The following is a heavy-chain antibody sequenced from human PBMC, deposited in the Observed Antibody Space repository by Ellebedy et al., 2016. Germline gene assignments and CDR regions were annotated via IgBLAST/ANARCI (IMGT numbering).Heavy chain of an antibody. V-gene: IGHV1-18*04. CDR1: GYTFTTFS. CDR2: VNTFSGNT. CDR3: ARGVRVTAILDYYYGMDV. D-gene: IGHD2-21*02. Sequence: ASVKVSCXASGYTFTTFSITWVRQVPGQGLEWMGFVNTFSGNTKFAQKFQGRVSMTTDSSTHTAYMDLRSLRSDDTAVYYCARGVRVTAILDYYYGMDVWGQGTTVTVSS. J-gene: IGHJ6*02.